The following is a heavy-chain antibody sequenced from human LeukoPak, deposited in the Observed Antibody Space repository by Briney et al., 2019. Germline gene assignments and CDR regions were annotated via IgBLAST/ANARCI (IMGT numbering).Heavy chain of an antibody. CDR1: GFTFSNAW. V-gene: IGHV3-15*01. J-gene: IGHJ4*02. D-gene: IGHD4-17*01. CDR3: TTKFACGDERNY. Sequence: GGSLRLSCAASGFTFSNAWMSWVRQAPGKGLEWVGRIKSKTDGGTTDYAAPVKGRFTISRDDSKNTLYLQMNNLKTEDTAVYYCTTKFACGDERNYWGQGTLVTVSS. CDR2: IKSKTDGGTT.